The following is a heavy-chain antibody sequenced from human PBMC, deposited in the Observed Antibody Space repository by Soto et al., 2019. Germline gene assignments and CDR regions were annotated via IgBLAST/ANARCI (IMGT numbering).Heavy chain of an antibody. D-gene: IGHD3-22*01. CDR2: IYSGGTT. J-gene: IGHJ5*02. CDR1: GFTVSSNY. V-gene: IGHV3-66*01. CDR3: ARNGDSSDYRGWFDP. Sequence: EVQLVESGGGLVQPGGSLRLSCAASGFTVSSNYMSWVRQAPGKVLEWVSVIYSGGTTYYADSVKGRFTISRDNSTKTLYHQMNGLRAEDTAVYYCARNGDSSDYRGWFDPWGQGTLVTVSS.